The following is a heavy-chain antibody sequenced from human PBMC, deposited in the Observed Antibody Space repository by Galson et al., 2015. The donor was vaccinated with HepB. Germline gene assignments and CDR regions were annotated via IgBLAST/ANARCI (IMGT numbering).Heavy chain of an antibody. V-gene: IGHV3-23*01. Sequence: SLRLSCAATGFTFSSLGMTWVRQAPGKGLECVAAIGVNARRTDYAGSVKGRFTISRNNSRDMLYLQMNNLRAEDTAVYYCAKGTTDVNYWGQGTLVTVSS. CDR1: GFTFSSLG. D-gene: IGHD1-1*01. CDR2: IGVNARRT. CDR3: AKGTTDVNY. J-gene: IGHJ4*02.